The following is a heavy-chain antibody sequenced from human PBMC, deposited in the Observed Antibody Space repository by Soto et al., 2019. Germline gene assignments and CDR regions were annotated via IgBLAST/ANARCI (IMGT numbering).Heavy chain of an antibody. J-gene: IGHJ4*02. V-gene: IGHV3-23*01. CDR1: GFSFSSYA. CDR2: ISGSDGKT. Sequence: EVQLLESGGGLVRPGGSLRLPCTASGFSFSSYALSWVRQAPGKGLEWVSTISGSDGKTYYADSVKGRFSISRDTSKTTLYLEMTSLRVEDTAVYYCARWSFLDYWGQGTRVTVS. D-gene: IGHD1-26*01. CDR3: ARWSFLDY.